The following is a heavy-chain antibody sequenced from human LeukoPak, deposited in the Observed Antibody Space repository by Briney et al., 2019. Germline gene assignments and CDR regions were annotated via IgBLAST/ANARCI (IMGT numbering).Heavy chain of an antibody. V-gene: IGHV3-48*04. Sequence: GGSLRLSCEASGFTFSSYSMNWVRQAPGKGLEGVSYISSASGSIYYADSVKGRFTISRDNAKNSLFLQMNSLRAEDTAVYYCARLPAYCSSTSCYYDYWGQGTLVTVSS. CDR2: ISSASGSI. CDR3: ARLPAYCSSTSCYYDY. J-gene: IGHJ4*02. CDR1: GFTFSSYS. D-gene: IGHD2-2*01.